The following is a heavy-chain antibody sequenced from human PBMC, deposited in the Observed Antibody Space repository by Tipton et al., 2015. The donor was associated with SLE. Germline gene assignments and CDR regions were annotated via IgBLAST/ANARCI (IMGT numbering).Heavy chain of an antibody. V-gene: IGHV3-7*01. D-gene: IGHD4-17*01. Sequence: SLRLSCVASGFSFSRSWMSWVRQAPGKGLEWVANIKQDGTEEYYVDSVKGRFTISRDNAKNSVYLQMNSLRADDTAVYFCARERGDYSYYFDYWGQGVPVSVSS. CDR2: IKQDGTEE. CDR3: ARERGDYSYYFDY. J-gene: IGHJ4*02. CDR1: GFSFSRSW.